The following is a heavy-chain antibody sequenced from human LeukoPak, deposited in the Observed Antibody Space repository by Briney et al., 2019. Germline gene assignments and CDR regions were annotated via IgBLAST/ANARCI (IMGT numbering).Heavy chain of an antibody. D-gene: IGHD5-18*01. Sequence: GASGKVSCKASGYTFTCYYMHWVRQAPGQGLEWMGWINPNSGGTNYAQKFQGRVTMTRDTSISTAYMELSRLRSDDTAVYYCARGGYSYGSRGNWFDPWGQGTLVTVSS. CDR2: INPNSGGT. V-gene: IGHV1-2*02. CDR1: GYTFTCYY. J-gene: IGHJ5*02. CDR3: ARGGYSYGSRGNWFDP.